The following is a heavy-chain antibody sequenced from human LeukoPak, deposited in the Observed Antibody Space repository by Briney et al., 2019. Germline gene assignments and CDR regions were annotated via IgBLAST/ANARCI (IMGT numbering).Heavy chain of an antibody. CDR2: IKQDGSEK. D-gene: IGHD3-10*02. CDR1: GFTSISYW. Sequence: PGGSLRLSCEASGFTSISYWMSWVRQAPGKGLEWVANIKQDGSEKYYVDSVKGRFTISRDNAKNSLYLQMNSLRAEDTAVYYCAELGITMIGGVWGKGTTVTISS. J-gene: IGHJ6*04. CDR3: AELGITMIGGV. V-gene: IGHV3-7*01.